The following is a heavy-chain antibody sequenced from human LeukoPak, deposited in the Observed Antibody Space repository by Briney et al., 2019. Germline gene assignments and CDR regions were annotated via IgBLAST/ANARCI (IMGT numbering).Heavy chain of an antibody. J-gene: IGHJ4*02. CDR2: IYYSGST. CDR1: GGSISSGDYY. Sequence: SETLSLTCTVSGGSISSGDYYWSWIRQPPGKGLEWIGYIYYSGSTYYNPSLKSRVTISVDTPKNQFSLKLSSVTAADTAVYYCARVGSGSGYFDYWGQGTLVTVSS. D-gene: IGHD6-19*01. V-gene: IGHV4-30-4*02. CDR3: ARVGSGSGYFDY.